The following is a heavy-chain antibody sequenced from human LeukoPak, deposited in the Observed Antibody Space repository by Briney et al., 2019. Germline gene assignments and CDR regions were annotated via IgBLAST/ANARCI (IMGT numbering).Heavy chain of an antibody. CDR2: ISAYNGNT. CDR3: ARGGPRYDYYDSSWEIVYFDY. V-gene: IGHV1-18*01. Sequence: GASVKVSCKASGYTFTSYGISWVRQAPGQGLEWMGWISAYNGNTNYAQKLQGRVTMTTDTSTSTAYMELRSLRSDDTAVYYCARGGPRYDYYDSSWEIVYFDYWGQGTLVTVSS. J-gene: IGHJ4*02. CDR1: GYTFTSYG. D-gene: IGHD3-22*01.